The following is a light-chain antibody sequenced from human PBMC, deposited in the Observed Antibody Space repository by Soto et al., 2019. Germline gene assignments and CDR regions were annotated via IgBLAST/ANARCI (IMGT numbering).Light chain of an antibody. J-gene: IGLJ2*01. V-gene: IGLV2-14*01. CDR1: SSDVGAYNS. CDR3: SSYTSSSTLVV. CDR2: EVS. Sequence: QSALTQPASVSGSPGQSITISCTGTSSDVGAYNSVSWYQQHPGKAPKLMIYEVSNRPSGVSNRLSGSKSGNTASLTISGLQAEDEADYYCSSYTSSSTLVVFGGGTKLTVL.